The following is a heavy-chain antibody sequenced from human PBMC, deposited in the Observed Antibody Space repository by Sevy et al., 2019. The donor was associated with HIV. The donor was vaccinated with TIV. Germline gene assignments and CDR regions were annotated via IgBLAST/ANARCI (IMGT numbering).Heavy chain of an antibody. V-gene: IGHV3-53*01. CDR3: HGFGGYAS. CDR1: GLSVNGNH. Sequence: GGSLRLSCIVSGLSVNGNHINWVRQAPGKGPEWVSIIYNDGSTQYADSVKGRFTISRDNAKDTVYLQMNSLRAGDTALYYCHGFGGYASWGQGTLVTVSS. J-gene: IGHJ1*01. CDR2: IYNDGST. D-gene: IGHD5-12*01.